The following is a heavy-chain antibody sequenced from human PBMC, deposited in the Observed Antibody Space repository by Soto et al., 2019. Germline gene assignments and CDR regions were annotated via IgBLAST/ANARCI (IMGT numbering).Heavy chain of an antibody. V-gene: IGHV3-23*01. CDR3: AKDPPAGAPSYSSTPTTNTHY. Sequence: GGSLRLSCTASGFTFSSYAMSWVRQAPGEGLEWVSAISGSGGSTYYADSVKGRFTISRDNSKNTLYLQMNSLRAEDTAVYYWAKDPPAGAPSYSSTPTTNTHYGGTGTLDTV. CDR1: GFTFSSYA. D-gene: IGHD6-13*01. CDR2: ISGSGGST. J-gene: IGHJ4*02.